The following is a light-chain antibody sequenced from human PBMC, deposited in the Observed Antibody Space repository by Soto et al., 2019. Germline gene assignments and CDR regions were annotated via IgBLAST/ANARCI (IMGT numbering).Light chain of an antibody. CDR1: TGAVTNNYF. CDR2: GTS. J-gene: IGLJ2*01. V-gene: IGLV7-43*01. CDR3: LIYYGGAWV. Sequence: QAVVTQEPSLTVSPGGTVTLTCASNTGAVTNNYFPNWFQQKPGQTPRALIYGTSDKYSWTPARFSGSLLGGKAALTLSSVQPEDEADYSCLIYYGGAWVFGGGTKLTVL.